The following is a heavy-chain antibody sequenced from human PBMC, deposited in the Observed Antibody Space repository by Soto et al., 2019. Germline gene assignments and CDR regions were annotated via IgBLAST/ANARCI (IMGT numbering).Heavy chain of an antibody. CDR2: SYYSGST. CDR3: VTNGDYYDRSGPKYLQY. D-gene: IGHD3-22*01. Sequence: SETLSLTFTVSGGSISSGGYYWCLGRQPPGKGLEWLGYSYYSGSTYHNQSLKGRINISVDTSKNQFSLKLSSVTAADTAVYYCVTNGDYYDRSGPKYLQYWGQGTLVTVSS. V-gene: IGHV4-31*03. CDR1: GGSISSGGYY. J-gene: IGHJ1*01.